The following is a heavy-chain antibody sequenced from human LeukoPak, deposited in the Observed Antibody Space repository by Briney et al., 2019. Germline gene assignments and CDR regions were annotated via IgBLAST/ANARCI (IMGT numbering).Heavy chain of an antibody. J-gene: IGHJ6*04. V-gene: IGHV3-73*01. Sequence: GGSLRLSCAASGFTFSGSAMHWVRQASGKGLEWVGRIRSKANSYATAYAASVKGRFTISRDDSKNTAYLQMNSLKTEDTAVYYCTRFTYYDFWSGYYIPTLGPAAYMDVWGKGTTVTVSS. CDR1: GFTFSGSA. CDR3: TRFTYYDFWSGYYIPTLGPAAYMDV. D-gene: IGHD3-3*01. CDR2: IRSKANSYAT.